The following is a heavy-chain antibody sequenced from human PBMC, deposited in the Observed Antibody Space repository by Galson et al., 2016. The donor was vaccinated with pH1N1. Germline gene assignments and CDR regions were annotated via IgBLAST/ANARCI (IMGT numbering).Heavy chain of an antibody. J-gene: IGHJ6*02. CDR3: AKDGGTGSGKHSAFGMTV. Sequence: LRLSCAVSGFTFRRSGMHWVRQAPGKGLEWVAIISYDGNNAYHGDSVKGRFTISRDNSKNTLYLDMNSLRPEDTAVYYCAKDGGTGSGKHSAFGMTVWGQGTTVTVSS. V-gene: IGHV3-30*19. D-gene: IGHD3-10*01. CDR1: GFTFRRSG. CDR2: ISYDGNNA.